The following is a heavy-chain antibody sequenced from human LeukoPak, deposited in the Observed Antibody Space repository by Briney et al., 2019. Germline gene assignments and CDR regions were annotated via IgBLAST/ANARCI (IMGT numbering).Heavy chain of an antibody. CDR2: IRSKAYGGTT. Sequence: GGSLRLSCTASGFTFGDYAMSWVRQAPGKGLEWVGFIRSKAYGGTTEYAASVKGRFTISRDDSKSIAYLQMNSLKTEDTAVYYCTRDNSYYYDSRGYYYYFDYWGQGTLVTVSS. J-gene: IGHJ4*02. CDR1: GFTFGDYA. V-gene: IGHV3-49*04. CDR3: TRDNSYYYDSRGYYYYFDY. D-gene: IGHD3-22*01.